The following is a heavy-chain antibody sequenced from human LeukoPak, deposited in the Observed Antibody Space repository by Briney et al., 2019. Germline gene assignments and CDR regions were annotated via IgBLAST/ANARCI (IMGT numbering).Heavy chain of an antibody. Sequence: SETLSLTCTVSGGSISSSSYYWSWIRQPPGKGLEWIGEINHSGSTNYNPSLKSRVTISVDTSKNQFSLKLSSVTAADTAVYYCARLRTGYSYGYVDYWGQGTLVTVSS. J-gene: IGHJ4*02. D-gene: IGHD5-18*01. CDR3: ARLRTGYSYGYVDY. V-gene: IGHV4-39*07. CDR1: GGSISSSSYY. CDR2: INHSGST.